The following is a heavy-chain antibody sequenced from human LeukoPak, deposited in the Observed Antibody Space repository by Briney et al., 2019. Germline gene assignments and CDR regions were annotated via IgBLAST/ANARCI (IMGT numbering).Heavy chain of an antibody. CDR3: ARDIEEGSYYYDSSGYDY. J-gene: IGHJ4*02. D-gene: IGHD3-22*01. CDR2: IWYDGSNK. V-gene: IGHV3-33*08. CDR1: GFTFSDHY. Sequence: GGSLRLSCAASGFTFSDHYMGWVRQAPGKGLEWVAVIWYDGSNKYYADSVKGRFTISRDNSKNTLYLQMNSLRAEDTAVYYCARDIEEGSYYYDSSGYDYWGQGTLVTVSS.